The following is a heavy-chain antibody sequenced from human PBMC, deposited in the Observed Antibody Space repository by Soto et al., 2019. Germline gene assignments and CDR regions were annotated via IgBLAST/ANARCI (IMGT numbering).Heavy chain of an antibody. Sequence: QVQLQESGPGLVKPSETLSLICTVSGDSINNFYWSWIRQSPGKGLEWIAYIYANGNTNHNPSLKRRVGLSIDTSKSQFSLKLTSVTAADTAVYFCARGRSNGAFDSWGQGALVTVSS. CDR1: GDSINNFY. CDR3: ARGRSNGAFDS. CDR2: IYANGNT. V-gene: IGHV4-4*09. J-gene: IGHJ4*02. D-gene: IGHD1-26*01.